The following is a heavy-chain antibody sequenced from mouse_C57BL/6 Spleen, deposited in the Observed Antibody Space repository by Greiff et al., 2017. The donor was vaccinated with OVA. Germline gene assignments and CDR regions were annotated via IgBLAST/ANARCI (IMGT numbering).Heavy chain of an antibody. J-gene: IGHJ4*01. CDR2: INNDGSST. CDR3: ARDRSNWAMDD. D-gene: IGHD2-5*01. CDR1: GFTFSDYY. Sequence: EVKLVESEGGLVQPGSSMKLSCTASGFTFSDYYMAWVRQVPEKGLEWVANINNDGSSTNYQDSLKSRFIISRDNGKIILYLHRSSLKSEDTAAYYCARDRSNWAMDDWGQGTSVTVSS. V-gene: IGHV5-16*01.